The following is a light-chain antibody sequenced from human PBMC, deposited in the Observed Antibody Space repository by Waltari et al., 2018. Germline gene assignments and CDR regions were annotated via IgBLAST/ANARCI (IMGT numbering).Light chain of an antibody. CDR2: GVY. CDR1: SSDVGAYDY. V-gene: IGLV2-11*01. Sequence: QSVLTQPRSVSGSPGQSVAISCTGTSSDVGAYDYVSWYQQYPGKAPKVMIYGVYKRPPGVPVPFSGSKSGNTASLTISGLQAEDEADYYCCSYANAKWVFGGGTRLTVL. CDR3: CSYANAKWV. J-gene: IGLJ3*02.